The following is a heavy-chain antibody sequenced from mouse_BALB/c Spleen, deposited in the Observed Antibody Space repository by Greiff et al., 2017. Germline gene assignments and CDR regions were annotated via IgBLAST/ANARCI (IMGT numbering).Heavy chain of an antibody. CDR2: ISSGGST. D-gene: IGHD2-3*01. J-gene: IGHJ4*01. Sequence: EVQLVESGGGLVKPGGSLKLSCAASGFTFSSYAMSWVRQTPEKRLEWVASISSGGSTYYPDSVKGRFTISRDNARNILYLQMSSLRSEDTAMYYCARAVYDGYRYAMDYWGQGTSVTVSS. CDR1: GFTFSSYA. V-gene: IGHV5-6-5*01. CDR3: ARAVYDGYRYAMDY.